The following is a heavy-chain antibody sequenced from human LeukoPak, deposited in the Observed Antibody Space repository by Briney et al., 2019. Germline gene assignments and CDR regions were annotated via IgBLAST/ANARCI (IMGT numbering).Heavy chain of an antibody. CDR2: ISYDGSNK. D-gene: IGHD3-10*01. CDR1: GFTFSSYG. V-gene: IGHV3-30*18. CDR3: AKSAAVSVQHPTYYYYYYYMDV. Sequence: PGRSLRLSCAASGFTFSSYGMHWVRQAPGKGLEWVAVISYDGSNKYYADSVKGRFTISRDNSKNTLYLQMNSLRAEDTAVYYCAKSAAVSVQHPTYYYYYYYMDVWGKGPRSPSP. J-gene: IGHJ6*03.